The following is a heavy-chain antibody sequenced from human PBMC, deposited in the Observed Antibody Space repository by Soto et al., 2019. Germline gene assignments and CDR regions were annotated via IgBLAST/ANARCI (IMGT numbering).Heavy chain of an antibody. Sequence: ASVKVSCKASGYTFTSYAMHWVRQAPGQRLEWMGWINAGNGNTKYSQKFQGRVTITRDTSASTAYMELSSLRSEDTAVYYCARGPTITMVRGVIPVYWFDPWGQGTLVTVSS. V-gene: IGHV1-3*01. CDR2: INAGNGNT. CDR3: ARGPTITMVRGVIPVYWFDP. D-gene: IGHD3-10*01. J-gene: IGHJ5*02. CDR1: GYTFTSYA.